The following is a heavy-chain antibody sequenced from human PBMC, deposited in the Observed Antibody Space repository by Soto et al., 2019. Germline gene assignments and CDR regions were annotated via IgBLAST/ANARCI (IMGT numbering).Heavy chain of an antibody. D-gene: IGHD4-4*01. CDR2: IIPLIGTA. CDR3: ARVVMTTVPESFYYGLDV. CDR1: GGTFSTYG. J-gene: IGHJ6*02. V-gene: IGHV1-69*18. Sequence: QVQLVQSGAEVRKPGSSVTVACKASGGTFSTYGITWVRQAPGQGLEWMGKIIPLIGTANYAQRFRGGVTITADESTTTAYMKLTSLRYEDTAVYYCARVVMTTVPESFYYGLDVWGQGTTVTVSS.